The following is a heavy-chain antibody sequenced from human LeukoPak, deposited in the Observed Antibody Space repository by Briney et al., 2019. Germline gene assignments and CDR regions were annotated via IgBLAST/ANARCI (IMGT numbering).Heavy chain of an antibody. CDR3: AAVAPYGSSGYYYFDY. D-gene: IGHD3-22*01. Sequence: SVTVSCKASGFTFTSSAMQWVRQARGQRLEWIGWIVVGSGNTNYAQKFQERVTITRDMSTSTAYMELSSLRSEDTAVYYCAAVAPYGSSGYYYFDYWGQGTLVTVSS. CDR1: GFTFTSSA. J-gene: IGHJ4*02. CDR2: IVVGSGNT. V-gene: IGHV1-58*02.